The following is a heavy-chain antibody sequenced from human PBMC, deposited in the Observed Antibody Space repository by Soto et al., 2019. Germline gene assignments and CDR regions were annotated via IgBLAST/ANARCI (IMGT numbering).Heavy chain of an antibody. CDR1: GGSISSYY. Sequence: SETLSLTCTVSGGSISSYYWSWIRQPPGKGLEWIGYIYYSGSTNYNPSLKSRVTISVDTSKNQFSLKLSSVTAADTAVYYCARGRYCSSTSCYPEVLYWGQGTLVTVSS. V-gene: IGHV4-59*01. CDR2: IYYSGST. CDR3: ARGRYCSSTSCYPEVLY. J-gene: IGHJ4*02. D-gene: IGHD2-2*01.